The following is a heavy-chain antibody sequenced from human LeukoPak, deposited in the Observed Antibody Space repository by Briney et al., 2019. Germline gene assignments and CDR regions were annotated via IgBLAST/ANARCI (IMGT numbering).Heavy chain of an antibody. D-gene: IGHD2-15*01. CDR3: ARRLGGYYYYYYMDV. CDR2: INHSGST. Sequence: SETLSLTCAVYGGSFSGYYWSWIRQPPGKGLEWIGEINHSGSTNYNPSLKSRVTISVDMSKNQFSLKLSSVTAADTAVYYCARRLGGYYYYYYMDVWGKGTTVTVSS. CDR1: GGSFSGYY. V-gene: IGHV4-34*01. J-gene: IGHJ6*03.